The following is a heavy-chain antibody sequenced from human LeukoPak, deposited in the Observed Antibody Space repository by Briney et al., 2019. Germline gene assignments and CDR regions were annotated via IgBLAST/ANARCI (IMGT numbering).Heavy chain of an antibody. CDR1: RFAFSVYA. D-gene: IGHD6-19*01. Sequence: GGSLRLSCTASRFAFSVYAMSWLRQPPGKGLEWVSTINANSGTTSYAASVRGRFTISRDNSKNTLYLQLNTLRADDTATYYCAKPISGGLAVTADWFHPWGQGTLVVVSS. CDR3: AKPISGGLAVTADWFHP. V-gene: IGHV3-23*01. CDR2: INANSGTT. J-gene: IGHJ5*01.